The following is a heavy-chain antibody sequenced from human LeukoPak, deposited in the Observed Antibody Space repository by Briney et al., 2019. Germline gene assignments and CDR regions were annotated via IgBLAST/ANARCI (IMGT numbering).Heavy chain of an antibody. CDR3: ASLNYYDTSGYFDY. CDR2: IIPMFGTA. J-gene: IGHJ4*02. Sequence: SVKVSCKASGYTFTGYYMHWVRQAPGQGLEWMGGIIPMFGTANYAQKFQDRVTITADKSTSTDYMELSSLRSEDTAVYYCASLNYYDTSGYFDYWGQGTLVTVSS. V-gene: IGHV1-69*06. D-gene: IGHD3-22*01. CDR1: GYTFTGYY.